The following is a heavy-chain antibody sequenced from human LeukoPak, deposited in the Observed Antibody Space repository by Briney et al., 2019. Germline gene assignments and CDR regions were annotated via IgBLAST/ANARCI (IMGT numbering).Heavy chain of an antibody. D-gene: IGHD3-10*01. J-gene: IGHJ4*02. Sequence: GGSLRLSCAASGVTFSSDWMSWVRQAPGKGREWGANIKQEGSEKYYVDSVKGRFTISRDNAKNSLYLQMNSLRAEDTAVYYCARDPWFGELGGGGFDYWGQGTLVTVSS. V-gene: IGHV3-7*01. CDR2: IKQEGSEK. CDR3: ARDPWFGELGGGGFDY. CDR1: GVTFSSDW.